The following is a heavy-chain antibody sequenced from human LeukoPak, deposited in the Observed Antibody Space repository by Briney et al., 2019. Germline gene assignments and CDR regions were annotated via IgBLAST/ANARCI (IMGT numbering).Heavy chain of an antibody. V-gene: IGHV4-34*01. CDR2: INHSGST. J-gene: IGHJ5*02. Sequence: SETLSLTCAVYGGSFSGYYWSWIRQPPGKGLEWIGEINHSGSTNYNPSLKSRVTISVDTSKNQFSLKLSSVTAADTAVYYCARDTPGDNWFDPWGQGTLVTVSS. CDR1: GGSFSGYY. D-gene: IGHD1-1*01. CDR3: ARDTPGDNWFDP.